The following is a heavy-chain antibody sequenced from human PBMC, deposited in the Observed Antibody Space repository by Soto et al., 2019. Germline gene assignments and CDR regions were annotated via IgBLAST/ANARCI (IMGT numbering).Heavy chain of an antibody. CDR2: ISAYNGNT. Sequence: ASVKVSCKASGYTFTSYGISWVRQAPGQGLEWMGWISAYNGNTNYAQKLQGRVTMTTDTSTSTAYMELRSLRSDDTAVYYCARDSSYSSSPRDYYYYGMDVWGRGTTVTVSS. D-gene: IGHD6-6*01. CDR3: ARDSSYSSSPRDYYYYGMDV. CDR1: GYTFTSYG. J-gene: IGHJ6*02. V-gene: IGHV1-18*04.